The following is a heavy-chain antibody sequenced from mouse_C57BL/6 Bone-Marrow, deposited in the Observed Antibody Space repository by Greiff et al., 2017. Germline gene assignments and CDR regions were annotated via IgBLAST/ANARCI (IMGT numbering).Heavy chain of an antibody. CDR1: GYSITSGYF. Sequence: ESGPGLVKPSQSLSLSCSVTGYSITSGYFWNWIRQVPGNKLERMGYISYDGSNNYNPSLKNRISITRDTSRNQFFLKLNSVATEDTATYYCARWSEAYWGQGTLVTVSA. CDR2: ISYDGSN. J-gene: IGHJ3*01. V-gene: IGHV3-6*01. CDR3: ARWSEAY.